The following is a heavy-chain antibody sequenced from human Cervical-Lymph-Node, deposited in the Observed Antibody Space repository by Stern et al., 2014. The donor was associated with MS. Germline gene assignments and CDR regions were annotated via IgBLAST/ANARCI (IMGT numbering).Heavy chain of an antibody. CDR2: IYYSGHT. V-gene: IGHV4-59*01. J-gene: IGHJ4*02. CDR1: GGSISSYY. Sequence: QVQLQESGPGLVKPSATLSLTCTVSGGSISSYYWSWIRQPPGKGLEWIAYIYYSGHTDYNPSLQGRVTLSVDTSKNQISLRLSSVTAADTAVYYCARGYSSSWDGGRFFNYWGQGTLVTVSS. D-gene: IGHD6-13*01. CDR3: ARGYSSSWDGGRFFNY.